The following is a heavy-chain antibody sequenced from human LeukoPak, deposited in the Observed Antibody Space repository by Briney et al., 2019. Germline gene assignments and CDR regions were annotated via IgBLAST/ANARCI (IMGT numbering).Heavy chain of an antibody. Sequence: GESLKISCKGPGYNFSAYWIGWVRQMPGKGLEWMGIIYPGDSDTRYSPSFQGQVTISADKSISTAYLQWSSLSDTAIYYCARSTFDTSGSYTFYDYWGQGTLVTVSS. CDR3: ARSTFDTSGSYTFYDY. CDR1: GYNFSAYW. V-gene: IGHV5-51*01. D-gene: IGHD3-22*01. CDR2: IYPGDSDT. J-gene: IGHJ4*02.